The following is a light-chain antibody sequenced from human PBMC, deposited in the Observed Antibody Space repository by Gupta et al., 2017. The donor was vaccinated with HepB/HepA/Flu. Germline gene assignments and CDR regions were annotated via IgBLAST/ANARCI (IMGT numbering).Light chain of an antibody. V-gene: IGKV4-1*01. Sequence: EIVMTQSPDSLAVSLVERATLNCRSSQSLLYTSNKKHYLAWSQQKAGHPPNLLIYWASTRESGVPDRFSGSGSGTDFTLTISSLQAEDVAVYYCQQYYGSPRTFGQGTKVEIK. CDR2: WAS. J-gene: IGKJ1*01. CDR1: QSLLYTSNKKHY. CDR3: QQYYGSPRT.